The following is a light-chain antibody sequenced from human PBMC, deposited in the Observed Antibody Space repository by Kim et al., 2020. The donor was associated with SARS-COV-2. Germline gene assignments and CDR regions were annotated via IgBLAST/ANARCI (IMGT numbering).Light chain of an antibody. V-gene: IGKV4-1*01. CDR3: QQYYSTPRT. CDR2: WAS. Sequence: DIVMTQSPDSLAVSLGERATINCKSSQSVLYSSNNNNYLAWYQQKPGQPPKLLIYWASTRESGVPDRFSGSGSGTDFTLTISSLQAEDVAVYYCQQYYSTPRTFGQGTKGE. J-gene: IGKJ1*01. CDR1: QSVLYSSNNNNY.